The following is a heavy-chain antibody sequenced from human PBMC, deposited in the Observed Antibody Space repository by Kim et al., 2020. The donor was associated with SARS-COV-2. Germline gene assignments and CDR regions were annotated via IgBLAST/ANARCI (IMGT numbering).Heavy chain of an antibody. J-gene: IGHJ4*01. CDR2: MIEKRGRK. CDR1: GGTLDDYA. V-gene: IGHV3-9*01. Sequence: SRRLSWAASGGTLDDYARHWVRQAPGKGREGGAGMIEKRGRKGEADAVKGRFTISRDNAKNSLYLQMNRLRAEDTALYYCAKDFLHDYYGSGSIIDYWGQGTLVTVAS. D-gene: IGHD3-10*01. CDR3: AKDFLHDYYGSGSIIDY.